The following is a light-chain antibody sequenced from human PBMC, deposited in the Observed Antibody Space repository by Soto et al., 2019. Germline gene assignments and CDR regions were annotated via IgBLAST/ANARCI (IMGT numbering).Light chain of an antibody. CDR1: QSVNSN. CDR3: QQYNNWPRT. V-gene: IGKV3-15*01. CDR2: GAS. J-gene: IGKJ1*01. Sequence: VMSKSAATVSVSTGERATLSCRASQSVNSNLAWYQQKLGQAPRLLIYGASTRATGLPARFSGSGSGTEFTLTISSLQSEDFAVYYCQQYNNWPRTSCQVTKLDI.